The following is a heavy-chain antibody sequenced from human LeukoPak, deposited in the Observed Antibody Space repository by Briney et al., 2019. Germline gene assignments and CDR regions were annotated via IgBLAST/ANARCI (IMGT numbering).Heavy chain of an antibody. D-gene: IGHD1-14*01. J-gene: IGHJ4*02. CDR3: ARLITGYFDY. Sequence: SGGSLRLSCAASGFTFSSYGISWVRQAPGKGLEWVSAISASGGTTYYADSVKGRFTISRDNAKNSLYLQMNSLRAEDTAVYYCARLITGYFDYWGQGTLVTVSS. V-gene: IGHV3-23*01. CDR1: GFTFSSYG. CDR2: ISASGGTT.